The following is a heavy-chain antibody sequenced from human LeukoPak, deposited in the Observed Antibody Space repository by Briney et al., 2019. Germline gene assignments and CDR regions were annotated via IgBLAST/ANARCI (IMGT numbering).Heavy chain of an antibody. CDR3: ATAVTFAPVYYFDY. Sequence: ASVKVSCKVSGYTLTELSMHWVRQAPGKGLEWMGGFDPEDGETIYAQMFQGRVTMTEDTSTDTAYMELSSLRSEDTAVYYCATAVTFAPVYYFDYWGQGTLVTVSS. CDR1: GYTLTELS. J-gene: IGHJ4*02. CDR2: FDPEDGET. D-gene: IGHD4-23*01. V-gene: IGHV1-24*01.